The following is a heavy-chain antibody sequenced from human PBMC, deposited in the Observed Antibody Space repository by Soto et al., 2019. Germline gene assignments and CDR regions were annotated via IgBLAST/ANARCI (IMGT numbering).Heavy chain of an antibody. D-gene: IGHD3-16*01. CDR1: GFTFNHYW. J-gene: IGHJ4*02. CDR2: VNGNGSIT. V-gene: IGHV3-74*01. CDR3: TKDTFGAEDY. Sequence: GGSLRLSCAACGFTFNHYWLHWLRQAPGKGLMWVSRVNGNGSITNYADSVKSRFTISRDNAKNTLYLQINSLRAEDTAVYYCTKDTFGAEDYWGQGTLVTVSS.